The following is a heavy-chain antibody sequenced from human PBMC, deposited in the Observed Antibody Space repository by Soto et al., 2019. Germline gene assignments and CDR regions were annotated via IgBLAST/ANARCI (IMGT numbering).Heavy chain of an antibody. CDR1: GGSISSSSYY. D-gene: IGHD1-26*01. V-gene: IGHV4-39*01. CDR2: IYYSGST. Sequence: PSETLSLTCTVSGGSISSSSYYWGWIRQPPGKGLEWIGSIYYSGSTYYNPSLKSRVTISVDTSKNQFSLKLSSVTAADTAVYYCARHGAGGWSFHYYMDVWGKGTTVTVSS. CDR3: ARHGAGGWSFHYYMDV. J-gene: IGHJ6*03.